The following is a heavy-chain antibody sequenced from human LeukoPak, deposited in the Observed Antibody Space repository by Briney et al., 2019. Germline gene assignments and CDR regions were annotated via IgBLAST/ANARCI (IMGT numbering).Heavy chain of an antibody. CDR2: IIPIFGTA. CDR1: GGTFSSYA. J-gene: IGHJ6*03. CDR3: AKGKARAIPATAKAYYYLDV. D-gene: IGHD6-13*01. Sequence: SVKVSCXASGGTFSSYAISWVRQAHGQGLEWMGGIIPIFGTANYAQKFQGRVTITADESTSTAYMEVSSLRSEDTAMYYCAKGKARAIPATAKAYYYLDVWGTGTTVTVSS. V-gene: IGHV1-69*01.